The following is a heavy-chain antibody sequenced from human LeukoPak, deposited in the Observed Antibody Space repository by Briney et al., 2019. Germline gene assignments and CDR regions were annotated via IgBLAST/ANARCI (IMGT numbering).Heavy chain of an antibody. CDR1: GHSFTNYW. V-gene: IGHV5-51*01. Sequence: GESLKISCKGFGHSFTNYWIGWVRQMPGKGLEGMGIIYPGDSDTRYSPSFQGQVTITADNTISTAYLQWSSLKASDTAMYYCARHGGLLEAAGYWGQGTLVTVSS. D-gene: IGHD6-13*01. J-gene: IGHJ4*02. CDR3: ARHGGLLEAAGY. CDR2: IYPGDSDT.